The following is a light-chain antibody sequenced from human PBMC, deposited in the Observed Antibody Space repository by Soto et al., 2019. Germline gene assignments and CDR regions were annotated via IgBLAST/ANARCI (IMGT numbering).Light chain of an antibody. CDR2: DTS. V-gene: IGKV3-11*01. CDR3: QQRKHWPPLT. Sequence: EVVLTQSPATLSLAPGERAILSCRASQSVEKYLAWYQQKPGQAPRLLIYDTSNRATDIPARFSGSGSETYVTLTISSLEPEDFAVSYCQQRKHWPPLTFGGGTKVEIK. J-gene: IGKJ4*01. CDR1: QSVEKY.